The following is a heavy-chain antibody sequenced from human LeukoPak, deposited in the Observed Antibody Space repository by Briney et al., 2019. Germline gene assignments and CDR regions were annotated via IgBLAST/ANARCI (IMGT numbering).Heavy chain of an antibody. CDR3: ARDLAAGYYDSSGYYYYYYYYMDV. J-gene: IGHJ6*03. CDR1: GGSISSYY. V-gene: IGHV4-59*01. CDR2: IYYSGST. D-gene: IGHD3-22*01. Sequence: SETLSLTCTVSGGSISSYYWSWIRQPQGKGLEWIGYIYYSGSTNYNPSLKSRVTISVDTSKNQFSLKLSSVTAADTAVYYCARDLAAGYYDSSGYYYYYYYYMDVWGKGTTVTVSS.